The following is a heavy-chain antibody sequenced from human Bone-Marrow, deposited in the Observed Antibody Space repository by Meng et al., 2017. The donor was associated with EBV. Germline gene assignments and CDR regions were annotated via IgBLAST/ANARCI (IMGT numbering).Heavy chain of an antibody. CDR2: FLPILGAP. D-gene: IGHD3-10*01. CDR3: ARESGRGYTPDY. Sequence: QGVQSGPAVKKPGSAVKVSCKASGGAFRRSAISWVRQAPGQGLEWMGGFLPILGAPNYAETFQDRVTITADESTSTAYMELSSLRPDDTAVYYCARESGRGYTPDYWGQGTLVTVSS. V-gene: IGHV1-69*01. J-gene: IGHJ4*02. CDR1: GGAFRRSA.